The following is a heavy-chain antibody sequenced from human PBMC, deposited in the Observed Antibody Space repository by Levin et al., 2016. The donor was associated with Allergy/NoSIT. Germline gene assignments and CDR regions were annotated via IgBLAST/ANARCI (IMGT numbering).Heavy chain of an antibody. V-gene: IGHV1-3*04. D-gene: IGHD6-19*01. J-gene: IGHJ5*02. CDR2: INTGNGNT. CDR3: AKSSSGWNWFDP. Sequence: ASVKVSCKASGYTFTSYAMHWVRQAPGQRLEWMGWINTGNGNTKYSQKFQGRVTITRDTSASTAYMDLISLRSEDTAVYYCAKSSSGWNWFDPWGQGTLVTVSS. CDR1: GYTFTSYA.